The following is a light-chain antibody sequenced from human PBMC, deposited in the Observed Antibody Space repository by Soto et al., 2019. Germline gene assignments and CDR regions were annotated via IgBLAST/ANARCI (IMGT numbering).Light chain of an antibody. Sequence: EIVMTQSPATLSVSPGERVTLSCRASQSVRRSLAWYQQKPGQAPRLLIYGASTRASGIPARFSGSGSGTEFTLTISSLQSEDFAVYYCQQSKDCPPWTFGPGTKVEFK. CDR2: GAS. CDR3: QQSKDCPPWT. CDR1: QSVRRS. J-gene: IGKJ1*01. V-gene: IGKV3-15*01.